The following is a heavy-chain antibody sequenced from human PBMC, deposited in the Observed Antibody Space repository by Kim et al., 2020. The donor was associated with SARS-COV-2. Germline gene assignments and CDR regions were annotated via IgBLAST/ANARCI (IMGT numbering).Heavy chain of an antibody. V-gene: IGHV3-48*01. CDR2: RSTL. J-gene: IGHJ6*02. D-gene: IGHD3-10*01. CDR3: ARSSPGMDV. Sequence: RSTLYADDTGKGRFTISRDNARNSLYLQMNSLRAEDTAVYYCARSSPGMDVWGQGTTVTVSS.